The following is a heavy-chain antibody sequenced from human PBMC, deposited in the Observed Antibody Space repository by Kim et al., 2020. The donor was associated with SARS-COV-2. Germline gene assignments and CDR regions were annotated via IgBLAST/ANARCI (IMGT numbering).Heavy chain of an antibody. CDR1: GFTFRTYG. V-gene: IGHV3-33*01. Sequence: GGSLRLSCAASGFTFRTYGMHWVRQAPGKGLEWVAVIWYDGSKEYYADSVKGRFTISRDSSENTLYLQMNSLRAEDTAVYYCAREVYYGSDTFYTYYFYGMDGWGPGTTVTVSS. D-gene: IGHD3-10*01. CDR3: AREVYYGSDTFYTYYFYGMDG. CDR2: IWYDGSKE. J-gene: IGHJ6*02.